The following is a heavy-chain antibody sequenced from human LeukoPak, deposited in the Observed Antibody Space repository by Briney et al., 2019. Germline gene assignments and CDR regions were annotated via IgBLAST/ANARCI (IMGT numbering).Heavy chain of an antibody. Sequence: ASVKVPCKASGYTFTSYAMHWVRQAPGQRLEWMGWINAGNGNTKYSQKFQGRVTITRDTSASTAYMELSSLRSEDTAVYYCARDLEGDYYYYYFDYWGQGTLVTVSS. V-gene: IGHV1-3*01. J-gene: IGHJ4*02. CDR2: INAGNGNT. CDR3: ARDLEGDYYYYYFDY. CDR1: GYTFTSYA. D-gene: IGHD3-10*01.